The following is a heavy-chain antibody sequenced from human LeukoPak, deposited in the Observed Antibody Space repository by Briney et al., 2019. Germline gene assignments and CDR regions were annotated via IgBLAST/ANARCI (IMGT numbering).Heavy chain of an antibody. Sequence: PGGSLRLSWAFSGFTFSNYWMSWVRQAPGKGLEWVANINQDGSEKYYVDSVKGRFTISRDNAKKSLYLQMNSLRAEDTAVYYCAREGGKYDSSRYYQAYDAFDIWGQGTMVTVSS. CDR1: GFTFSNYW. J-gene: IGHJ3*02. CDR2: INQDGSEK. CDR3: AREGGKYDSSRYYQAYDAFDI. V-gene: IGHV3-7*05. D-gene: IGHD3-22*01.